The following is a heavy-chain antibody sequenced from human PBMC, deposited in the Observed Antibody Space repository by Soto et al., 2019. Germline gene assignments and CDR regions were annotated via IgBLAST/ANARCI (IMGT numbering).Heavy chain of an antibody. CDR3: AGGWYWLDY. J-gene: IGHJ4*02. CDR2: ISYDGAKN. Sequence: QVQLVESGGGVVQTGRSLRLSCAASGFSFRSYGMYWVRQAPCKGPEWVAVISYDGAKNYYADSVKGRFTISRDNSKNTLYLQMNSLRAEDTAVYYCAGGWYWLDYWGQGTLVTVSS. V-gene: IGHV3-30*03. CDR1: GFSFRSYG. D-gene: IGHD6-13*01.